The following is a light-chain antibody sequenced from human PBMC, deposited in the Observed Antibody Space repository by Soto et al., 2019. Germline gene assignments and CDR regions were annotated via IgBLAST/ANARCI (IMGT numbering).Light chain of an antibody. V-gene: IGLV2-18*02. CDR1: SSDVGGSNG. CDR3: SSYTSSMTNV. CDR2: DVS. J-gene: IGLJ1*01. Sequence: QSALTQPPSVSGSPGQSVAISCTGTSSDVGGSNGVSWYQQPPGTAPKLIIYDVSNRPSGVPYRFSGSKSGNTASLTISGLQAADEADYFCSSYTSSMTNVFGSGTKVTVL.